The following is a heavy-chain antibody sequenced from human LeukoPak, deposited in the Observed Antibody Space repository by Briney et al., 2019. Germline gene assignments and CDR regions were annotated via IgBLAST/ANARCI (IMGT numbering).Heavy chain of an antibody. CDR1: GGSFSGYY. CDR3: ARVLLVAGIRYLDY. CDR2: INHSGST. J-gene: IGHJ4*02. V-gene: IGHV4-34*01. Sequence: PSETLSLTCAVYGGSFSGYYWSWIRQPPGKGLEWIGEINHSGSTNYNPSLKSRVTISVDTSKNQFSLKLSSVTAADTAVYYCARVLLVAGIRYLDYWGQGTLVTVSS. D-gene: IGHD6-19*01.